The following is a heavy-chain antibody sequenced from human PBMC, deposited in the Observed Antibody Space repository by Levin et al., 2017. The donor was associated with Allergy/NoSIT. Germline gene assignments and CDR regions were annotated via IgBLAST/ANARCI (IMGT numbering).Heavy chain of an antibody. CDR3: AKDGGVAGLGQVVYQYYGMDV. CDR1: GFTFDDYA. D-gene: IGHD3-16*01. CDR2: ISWNSGRI. V-gene: IGHV3-9*01. Sequence: QTGGSLRLSCAASGFTFDDYAMHWVRQGPGKGLEWVSGISWNSGRIGYADSVKGRFTISRDNAKNSLYLQMNSLRAEDTALYYCAKDGGVAGLGQVVYQYYGMDVWGLGTTVIVSS. J-gene: IGHJ6*02.